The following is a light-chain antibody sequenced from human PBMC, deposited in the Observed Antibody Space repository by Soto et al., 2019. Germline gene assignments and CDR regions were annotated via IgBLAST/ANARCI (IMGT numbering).Light chain of an antibody. CDR1: SSDVGSYNL. Sequence: QSALTQPASVSGSPGQSITISCTGTSSDVGSYNLVSWYQQHPGKAPKLMIYEGSKRPSGVSNRFSGSKSGNPASLTISGLQAEDEADYDCCSYEGRSTFGVVFGGGTKLTVL. J-gene: IGLJ2*01. CDR3: CSYEGRSTFGVV. CDR2: EGS. V-gene: IGLV2-23*03.